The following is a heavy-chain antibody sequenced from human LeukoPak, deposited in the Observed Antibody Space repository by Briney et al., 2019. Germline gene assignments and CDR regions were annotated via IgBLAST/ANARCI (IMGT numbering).Heavy chain of an antibody. V-gene: IGHV4-39*07. Sequence: PSQTLSLTCTVSGGPITSSSYYWGWIRQPPEKGLEWIGSIYYTGGTYYSPSLKSRVTMSVDTSKNRFSLKLSSVTAADTAVYYCAREAGSSGWLTQPYFDYWGQGTLVTVSS. D-gene: IGHD6-19*01. J-gene: IGHJ4*02. CDR1: GGPITSSSYY. CDR3: AREAGSSGWLTQPYFDY. CDR2: IYYTGGT.